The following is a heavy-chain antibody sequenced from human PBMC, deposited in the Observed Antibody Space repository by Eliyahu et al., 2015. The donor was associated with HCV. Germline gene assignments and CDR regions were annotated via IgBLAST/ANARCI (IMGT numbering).Heavy chain of an antibody. Sequence: QVQLVQSGAEVKKPGSSVKVSCKASGGTFSSYAISWVRQAPGQGLEWMGGIIPIFGTANYAQKFQGRVTITADKSTSTAYMELSSLRSEDTAVYYCARELGVRYFDWLSPRVCFDYWGQGTLVTVSS. CDR3: ARELGVRYFDWLSPRVCFDY. D-gene: IGHD3-9*01. CDR2: IIPIFGTA. V-gene: IGHV1-69*06. CDR1: GGTFSSYA. J-gene: IGHJ4*02.